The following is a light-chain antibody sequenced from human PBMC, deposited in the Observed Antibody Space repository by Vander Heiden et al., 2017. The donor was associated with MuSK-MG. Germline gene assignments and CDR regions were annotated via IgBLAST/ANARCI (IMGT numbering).Light chain of an antibody. Sequence: DIQMTQSPSSVSASVGDRVTITCRASQNISSWLAWYQQNPGKAPKPLIYSASGLQSGVPSRFSGSGSGTEFTLSISSLQPEDFATYYCQQAHSLPLTFGGGTKV. J-gene: IGKJ4*01. CDR2: SAS. V-gene: IGKV1-12*01. CDR3: QQAHSLPLT. CDR1: QNISSW.